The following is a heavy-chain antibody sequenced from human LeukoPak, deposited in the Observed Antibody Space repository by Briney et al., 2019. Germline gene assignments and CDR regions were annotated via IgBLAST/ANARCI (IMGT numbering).Heavy chain of an antibody. CDR2: IYYSGST. D-gene: IGHD3-22*01. CDR3: ARSSSGYYLDY. CDR1: GGSISSYY. V-gene: IGHV4-59*08. J-gene: IGHJ4*02. Sequence: PSETLCLTCTVSGGSISSYYWSWLRQPPGEGLEWIGDIYYSGSTNYNPSLKSRVTMSVDSSKDQFSLNMSSVTAADTAVYYCARSSSGYYLDYWGQGTLVTVSS.